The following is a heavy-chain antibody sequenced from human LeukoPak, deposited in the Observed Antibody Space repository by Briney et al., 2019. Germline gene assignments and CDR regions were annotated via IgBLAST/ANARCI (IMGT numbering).Heavy chain of an antibody. V-gene: IGHV4-59*01. J-gene: IGHJ4*02. CDR3: ALRGATGVYFDK. D-gene: IGHD1-26*01. CDR1: GGSMSRYY. CDR2: ISYSGST. Sequence: PSETLSLTCSVSGGSMSRYYWSWIRQPPGKGLEWIGYISYSGSTNYNPSLKSRLTISVDTSKNQCSLKLSSVTAADTAVYYCALRGATGVYFDKWRQGSLVTVSS.